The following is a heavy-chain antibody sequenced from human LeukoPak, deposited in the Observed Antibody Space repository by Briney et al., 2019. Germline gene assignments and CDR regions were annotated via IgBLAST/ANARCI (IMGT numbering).Heavy chain of an antibody. D-gene: IGHD3-3*01. J-gene: IGHJ4*02. CDR2: IKTDGSQK. Sequence: GGSLRLSCAVSGFTFQTFGMHWVRQTPGKGLEWVANIKTDGSQKYYVDSVKGRFSISRDNAKNSLYLQMNSLRADDTATYYCVRGLLEWLRLETYYFDAWGQGTLVIVSS. CDR3: VRGLLEWLRLETYYFDA. CDR1: GFTFQTFG. V-gene: IGHV3-7*01.